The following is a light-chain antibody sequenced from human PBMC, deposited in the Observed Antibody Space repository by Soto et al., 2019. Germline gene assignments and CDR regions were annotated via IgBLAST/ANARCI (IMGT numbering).Light chain of an antibody. J-gene: IGKJ2*01. CDR1: QGISSY. Sequence: DIQLTQTPSFLSASVGDRVTITCRASQGISSYLAWYQQKPGKAPKLLIYAASTLQSGVPSRFSGSGSGTEFTLTISSLQPEDFATYYCQPFNSYPPYTFGQGTKLEIK. CDR2: AAS. V-gene: IGKV1-9*01. CDR3: QPFNSYPPYT.